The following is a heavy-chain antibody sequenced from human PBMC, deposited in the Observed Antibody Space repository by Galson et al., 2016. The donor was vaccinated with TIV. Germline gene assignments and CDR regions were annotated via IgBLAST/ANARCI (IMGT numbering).Heavy chain of an antibody. CDR3: AKVGESGDYSWDAFDV. Sequence: LRLSCAASGFSFRNNVMSWVRLAPGKGLEWVSSLSLNGDYTYYADSVKGRFAISRDNSKYTLFLQLNSPTAGDTAIYYCAKVGESGDYSWDAFDVWGQGTVVTVSS. CDR2: LSLNGDYT. V-gene: IGHV3-23*01. D-gene: IGHD2-21*01. CDR1: GFSFRNNV. J-gene: IGHJ3*01.